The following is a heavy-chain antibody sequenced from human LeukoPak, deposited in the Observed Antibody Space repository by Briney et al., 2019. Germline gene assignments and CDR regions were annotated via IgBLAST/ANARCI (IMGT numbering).Heavy chain of an antibody. CDR2: ISGSGAST. Sequence: GGSLRLSCAASGFTFSSYPMSWVRQAPGKGLEWVSAISGSGASTYYADSVKGRFTISRDNSKNTLYLQMNSLRAEDTAVYYCAKDEDYYGSGSYYTYNWFDPWGQGTLVTVSS. V-gene: IGHV3-23*01. CDR3: AKDEDYYGSGSYYTYNWFDP. CDR1: GFTFSSYP. J-gene: IGHJ5*02. D-gene: IGHD3-10*01.